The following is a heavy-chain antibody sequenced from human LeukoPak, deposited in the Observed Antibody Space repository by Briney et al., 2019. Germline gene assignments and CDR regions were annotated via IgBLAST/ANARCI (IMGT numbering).Heavy chain of an antibody. CDR2: INLSGGGT. CDR1: GFTFTTYY. V-gene: IGHV1-46*01. D-gene: IGHD4-23*01. Sequence: ASVKVSCKASGFTFTTYYIHWVRQAPGQELEWMGIINLSGGGTSYAQRFQGRVTVTRDTSTSTVYMELSSLGTEDTAVYYCATYGGKNTNFDYWGQGTLVTVSS. J-gene: IGHJ4*02. CDR3: ATYGGKNTNFDY.